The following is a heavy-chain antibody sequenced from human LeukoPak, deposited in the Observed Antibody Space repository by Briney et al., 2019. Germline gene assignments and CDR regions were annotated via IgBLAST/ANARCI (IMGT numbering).Heavy chain of an antibody. CDR3: ARDFSGSLPDY. D-gene: IGHD1-26*01. J-gene: IGHJ4*02. Sequence: SQTLSLTCTVSGGSISSGSYYWSWIRQPPGKGLEWIGSIYYSGSTYYNPSLKSRVTISVDTSKNQFSLKLSSVTAADTAVYYCARDFSGSLPDYWGQGTLVTVSS. V-gene: IGHV4-39*07. CDR1: GGSISSGSYY. CDR2: IYYSGST.